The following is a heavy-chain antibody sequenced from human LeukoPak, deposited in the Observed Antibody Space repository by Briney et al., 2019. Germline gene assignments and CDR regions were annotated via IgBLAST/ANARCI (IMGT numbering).Heavy chain of an antibody. D-gene: IGHD3-3*01. J-gene: IGHJ4*02. CDR3: ASAPRLRFLEWFFNY. CDR1: GYSFTSYW. V-gene: IGHV5-51*01. CDR2: IYPGDSDT. Sequence: GESLKIPCKGSGYSFTSYWIGWVRQMPGKGLEWMGIIYPGDSDTRYSPSFQGRVTISADKSISTAYLQWSSLKASDTAMYYCASAPRLRFLEWFFNYWGQGTLVTVSS.